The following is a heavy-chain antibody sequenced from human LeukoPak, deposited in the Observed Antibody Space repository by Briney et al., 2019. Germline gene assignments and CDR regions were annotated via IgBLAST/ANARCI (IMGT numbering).Heavy chain of an antibody. D-gene: IGHD6-6*01. Sequence: GESLKISCKGSGYIFTSYWISWVRQMPGKGLEWMGRTDASDSYTNYSPSFQGHVTISADKSINTAYLQWSSLKASDTAMYYCARQGYSSSSHPDYWGQGTLVTVSS. J-gene: IGHJ4*02. CDR3: ARQGYSSSSHPDY. V-gene: IGHV5-10-1*01. CDR2: TDASDSYT. CDR1: GYIFTSYW.